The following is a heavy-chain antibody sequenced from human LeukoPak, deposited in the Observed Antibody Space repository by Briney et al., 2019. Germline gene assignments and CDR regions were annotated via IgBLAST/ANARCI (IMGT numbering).Heavy chain of an antibody. CDR2: IHYSGST. J-gene: IGHJ4*02. D-gene: IGHD5-18*01. V-gene: IGHV4-59*01. CDR1: GGSISSYY. Sequence: SETLSLTCTVSGGSISSYYWSWIRQPPGKGLEWIGYIHYSGSTNYNPSLKSRVTISVDTSKNQFSLKLSSVTAADTAVYYCASTWGYSYGQLDYWGQGTLVTVSS. CDR3: ASTWGYSYGQLDY.